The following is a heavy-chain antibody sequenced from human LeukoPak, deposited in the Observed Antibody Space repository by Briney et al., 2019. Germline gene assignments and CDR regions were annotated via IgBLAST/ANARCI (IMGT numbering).Heavy chain of an antibody. Sequence: PGGSLRLSCSASGFTFSSYAMHWVRQAPGKGLEYVSGISSNGDRTYYADSVKGRFIISRDNSKNTLYLQMSSLRAEDTAVYYRVKVGCSGGSCYWAYFQHWGQGTLVTVSS. CDR3: VKVGCSGGSCYWAYFQH. V-gene: IGHV3-64D*09. CDR1: GFTFSSYA. J-gene: IGHJ1*01. D-gene: IGHD2-15*01. CDR2: ISSNGDRT.